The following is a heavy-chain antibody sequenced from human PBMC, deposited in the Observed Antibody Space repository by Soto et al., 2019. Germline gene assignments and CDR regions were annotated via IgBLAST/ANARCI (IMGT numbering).Heavy chain of an antibody. J-gene: IGHJ4*02. CDR2: INTDGGNT. V-gene: IGHV3-74*01. CDR1: GFTFNNYA. D-gene: IGHD2-2*01. CDR3: TRISCTTTTCSNFDY. Sequence: GGSLRLSCAASGFTFNNYAMNWVRQAPGKGLVWVSRINTDGGNTTYAGSVKGRFTISRDNAKNTLYLQMNSLSAEDTAVYYYTRISCTTTTCSNFDYWGRGTLVTVSS.